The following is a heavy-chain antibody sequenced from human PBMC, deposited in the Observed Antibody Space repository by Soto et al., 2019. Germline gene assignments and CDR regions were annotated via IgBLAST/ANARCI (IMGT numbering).Heavy chain of an antibody. Sequence: SQTLCHPWTVAGGSISSYSWSWIRQHHGKGLEWIGNIHYNGNTKYSPSLKSRVTMSVDTSKNHFSLKLISVTTADTAVYFCAREGNLGRWIQPLDSWGQGTLVTVSS. J-gene: IGHJ4*02. CDR1: GGSISSYS. CDR3: AREGNLGRWIQPLDS. V-gene: IGHV4-59*01. CDR2: IHYNGNT. D-gene: IGHD2-2*03.